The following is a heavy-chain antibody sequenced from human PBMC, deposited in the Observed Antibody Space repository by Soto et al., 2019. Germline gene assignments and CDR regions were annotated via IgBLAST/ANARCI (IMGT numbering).Heavy chain of an antibody. CDR2: NSIGGIT. J-gene: IGHJ6*02. D-gene: IGHD3-10*01. Sequence: SETLSLTCVVYGGSFSSYYWSWIRPPPEKGLGWIGQNSIGGITTTNPTPNSPFTISVDTSKTQISLKLSSVTAADTAVYYCARIFRYLESSGSYYSYGMDVWGQGTTVTVSS. CDR3: ARIFRYLESSGSYYSYGMDV. V-gene: IGHV4-34*01. CDR1: GGSFSSYY.